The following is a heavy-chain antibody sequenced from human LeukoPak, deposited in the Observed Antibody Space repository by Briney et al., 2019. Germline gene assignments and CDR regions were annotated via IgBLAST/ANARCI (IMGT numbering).Heavy chain of an antibody. D-gene: IGHD2-21*01. CDR1: GYSISSGYY. V-gene: IGHV4-38-2*02. CDR3: ARGVSGGDTFDY. Sequence: SETLSLTCTVSGYSISSGYYWCWIRQPPGKGLEWIGSIYHSGSTYYNPSLKSRVTISVDTSKNQFSLKLSSVTAADTAVYYCARGVSGGDTFDYWGQGTLVTVSS. J-gene: IGHJ4*02. CDR2: IYHSGST.